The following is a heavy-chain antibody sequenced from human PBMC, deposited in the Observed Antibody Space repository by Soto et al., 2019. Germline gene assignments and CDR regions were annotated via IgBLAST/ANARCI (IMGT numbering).Heavy chain of an antibody. CDR1: GFTFSSYV. V-gene: IGHV3-30-3*01. Sequence: PGGSLRLSCVASGFTFSSYVMHWVRQAPGKGLEWVAVITFDGVNAYYGDSVKGRFTISRDNSKNTLYLQINTLRGDDTAVYYCARDRGPEWLVHWLDLWGQGTQVTVSS. CDR2: ITFDGVNA. CDR3: ARDRGPEWLVHWLDL. D-gene: IGHD6-19*01. J-gene: IGHJ5*02.